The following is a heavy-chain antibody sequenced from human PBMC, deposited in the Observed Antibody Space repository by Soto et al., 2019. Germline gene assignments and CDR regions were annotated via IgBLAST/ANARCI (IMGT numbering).Heavy chain of an antibody. V-gene: IGHV3-30*18. J-gene: IGHJ4*02. Sequence: ALRLSCAASGFTFSSYGMHWVRQAPGKGLEWVAVISYDGSNKYYADSVKGRFTISRDNSKNTLYLQMNSLRAEDTAVYYCAKGVDSGSIFDYWGQGTLVTVSS. CDR1: GFTFSSYG. CDR2: ISYDGSNK. CDR3: AKGVDSGSIFDY. D-gene: IGHD1-26*01.